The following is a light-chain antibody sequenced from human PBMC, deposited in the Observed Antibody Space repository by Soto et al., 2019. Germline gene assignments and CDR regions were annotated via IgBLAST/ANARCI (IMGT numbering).Light chain of an antibody. CDR2: KVT. CDR1: SSDVGGYNY. Sequence: QSAPTQPASVSGSPGQSITLSCTGTSSDVGGYNYVSWYQHHPGKAPKLMIYKVTNRPSGVSSRFSGSKSGKTASLTISGLQPEDEADYSCTSCSSSGTLTYVFGSETKVTVL. J-gene: IGLJ1*01. V-gene: IGLV2-14*01. CDR3: TSCSSSGTLTYV.